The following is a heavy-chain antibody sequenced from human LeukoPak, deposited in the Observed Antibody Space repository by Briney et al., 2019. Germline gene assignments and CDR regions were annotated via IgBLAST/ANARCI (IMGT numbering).Heavy chain of an antibody. CDR1: GGSISSYY. Sequence: SETLSLTCTVSGGSISSYYRSWIRQPPGKGLEWVGYIYYSGSTNYNPSLKSRVTISVDTSKNQFSLKLSSVTAADTAVYYCARYYGSGSHDYWGQGTLVTVSS. D-gene: IGHD3-10*01. CDR2: IYYSGST. J-gene: IGHJ4*02. V-gene: IGHV4-59*01. CDR3: ARYYGSGSHDY.